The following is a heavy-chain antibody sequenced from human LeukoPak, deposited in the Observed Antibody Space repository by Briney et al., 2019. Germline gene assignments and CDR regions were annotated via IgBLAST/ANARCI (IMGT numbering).Heavy chain of an antibody. CDR3: ARVLAAAGWFDP. CDR1: GGSIGSYY. D-gene: IGHD6-13*01. CDR2: IYYSGST. V-gene: IGHV4-59*01. Sequence: PSETLSLTCTVSGGSIGSYYWSCIRQPPGKGLEWIGHIYYSGSTNYNPSLKSRVTISVDTSKNQFSLKLSSVTAADTAVYYCARVLAAAGWFDPWGRGTLVTVSS. J-gene: IGHJ5*02.